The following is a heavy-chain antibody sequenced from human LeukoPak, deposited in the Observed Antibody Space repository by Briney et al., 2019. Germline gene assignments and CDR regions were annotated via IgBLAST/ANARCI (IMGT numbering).Heavy chain of an antibody. CDR3: ARDRGSQPFIDY. J-gene: IGHJ4*02. CDR1: GGSISSYY. Sequence: PSETLSLTCTVSGGSISSYYWSWIRQPAGKGLESIGHISTSGSTNYNPSLKSRVTISVDTSKNQFSLKLSSVTAADTAVYYCARDRGSQPFIDYWGQGTLVTVSS. D-gene: IGHD1-26*01. V-gene: IGHV4-4*07. CDR2: ISTSGST.